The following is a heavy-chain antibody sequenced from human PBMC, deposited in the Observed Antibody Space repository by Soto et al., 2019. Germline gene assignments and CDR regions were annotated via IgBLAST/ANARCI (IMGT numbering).Heavy chain of an antibody. J-gene: IGHJ4*02. CDR2: ISESDDRA. CDR1: GFTVSSHE. D-gene: IGHD6-19*01. CDR3: ARDWDWSLAVAGLFDH. Sequence: QLFQSGGGVAQPGGSLRLSCAASGFTVSSHEMSWFRQAPGKGLEWVAQISESDDRACYADSVKGRFTISRDNSRNTVNLPMTSLRADDTAVYYWARDWDWSLAVAGLFDHWGKGTLVTVSS. V-gene: IGHV3-23*01.